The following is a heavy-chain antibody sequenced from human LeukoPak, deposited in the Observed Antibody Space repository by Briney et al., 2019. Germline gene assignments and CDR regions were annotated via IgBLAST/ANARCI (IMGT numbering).Heavy chain of an antibody. Sequence: GGSLRLSCAASGFTFSTYAMAWVRQAPGKGLEWVPAIGDTTYYTESVKGRFTISRDNSKNTLYLQMDNLGADDAAFYYCAKAWAFVSANFFDSWGQGTLVTVSS. J-gene: IGHJ4*02. D-gene: IGHD2/OR15-2a*01. CDR3: AKAWAFVSANFFDS. CDR1: GFTFSTYA. CDR2: IGDTT. V-gene: IGHV3-23*01.